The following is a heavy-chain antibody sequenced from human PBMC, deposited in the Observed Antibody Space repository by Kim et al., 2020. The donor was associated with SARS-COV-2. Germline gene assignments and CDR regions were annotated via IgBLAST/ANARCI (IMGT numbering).Heavy chain of an antibody. CDR1: GGPISSTNYY. CDR2: IYYSGNT. CDR3: ARDRASLTSSGNFDH. J-gene: IGHJ4*02. V-gene: IGHV4-39*07. Sequence: SETLSLTCTVSGGPISSTNYYWGWIRQPPGKGLEWIGSIYYSGNTYDNPSLKSRVTISVDTSKNQFSLELRSVTAADTAVYYCARDRASLTSSGNFDHGGQGTLVTVSS. D-gene: IGHD3-22*01.